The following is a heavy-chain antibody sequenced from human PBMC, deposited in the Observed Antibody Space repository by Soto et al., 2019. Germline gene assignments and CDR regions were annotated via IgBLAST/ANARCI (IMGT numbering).Heavy chain of an antibody. Sequence: SVKVSCKASGFTFTSSAFQWVRQARGQRLEWIGWIAVGSGYTNYAQRFQDRVALTRDMSTATTYMELSRLTSEDTAVYYCAKEALRYFDWLFPYYFDYWGQGTLVTVSS. V-gene: IGHV1-58*01. J-gene: IGHJ4*02. CDR2: IAVGSGYT. CDR3: AKEALRYFDWLFPYYFDY. D-gene: IGHD3-9*01. CDR1: GFTFTSSA.